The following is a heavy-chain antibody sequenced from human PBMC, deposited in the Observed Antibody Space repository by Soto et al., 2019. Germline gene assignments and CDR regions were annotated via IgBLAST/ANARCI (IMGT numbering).Heavy chain of an antibody. D-gene: IGHD3-10*01. V-gene: IGHV4-39*01. CDR1: GGSISSSSYY. CDR2: IYYSGST. CDR3: ARHRLLLWFGELENYFDY. J-gene: IGHJ4*02. Sequence: QLQLQESGPGLVKPSETLSLTCTVSGGSISSSSYYWGWIRQPPGKGLEWIGSIYYSGSTYYNPSLKSRVTISVDTSKNQFSLKLSSVTAADTAVYYCARHRLLLWFGELENYFDYWGQGTLVTVSS.